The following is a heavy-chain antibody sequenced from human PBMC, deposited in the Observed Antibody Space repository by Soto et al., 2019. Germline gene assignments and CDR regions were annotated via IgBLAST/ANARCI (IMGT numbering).Heavy chain of an antibody. V-gene: IGHV3-7*05. Sequence: EVQLVESGGGLVQPGGSLRLSCAASGFTFSSYWMSWVRQAPGKGLEWVANIKQDGSEKYYVDSVKGRFTISRDNAKNSLYLQMKSLRAEDTAVYYCARASEIQLWSSRDDAFDIWGQGTMVTVSS. J-gene: IGHJ3*02. D-gene: IGHD5-18*01. CDR1: GFTFSSYW. CDR2: IKQDGSEK. CDR3: ARASEIQLWSSRDDAFDI.